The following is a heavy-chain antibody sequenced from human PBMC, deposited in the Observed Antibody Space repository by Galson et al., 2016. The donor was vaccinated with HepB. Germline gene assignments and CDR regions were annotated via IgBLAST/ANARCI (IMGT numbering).Heavy chain of an antibody. Sequence: SPRLCCAACEVTLSRAGMGRVAPGPGKGLEWVAIIKPAGSEKYYVDSVKGRFTISRGNAKKSLYLQMNSLRAEETAVYYCARVGIGSSWYFDYWGQGTLVTVSS. D-gene: IGHD6-13*01. J-gene: IGHJ4*02. CDR2: IKPAGSEK. CDR3: ARVGIGSSWYFDY. CDR1: EVTLSRAG. V-gene: IGHV3-7*01.